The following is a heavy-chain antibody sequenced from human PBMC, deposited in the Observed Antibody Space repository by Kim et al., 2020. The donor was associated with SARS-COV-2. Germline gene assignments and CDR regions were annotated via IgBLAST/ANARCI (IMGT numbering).Heavy chain of an antibody. V-gene: IGHV4-39*01. Sequence: SETLSLTCTVSGGSISSSSYYWGWIRQPPGKGLEWIGSIYYSGSTYYNPSLKSRVTISVDTSKNQFSLKLSSVTAADTAVYYCAVGVRDYYYGMDVWGQGTTVTVSS. CDR1: GGSISSSSYY. D-gene: IGHD3-10*01. CDR2: IYYSGST. CDR3: AVGVRDYYYGMDV. J-gene: IGHJ6*02.